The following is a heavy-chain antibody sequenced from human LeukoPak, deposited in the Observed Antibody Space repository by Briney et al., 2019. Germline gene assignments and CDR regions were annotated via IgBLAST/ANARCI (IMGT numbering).Heavy chain of an antibody. CDR2: INPSGGST. CDR3: ARAMGTRGLYYYYMDV. V-gene: IGHV1-46*01. J-gene: IGHJ6*03. Sequence: ASVKVSCKASGYTFTSYDINWVRQATGQGLEWMGIINPSGGSTSYAQKFQGRVTMTRDMSTSTVYMELSSLRSEDTAVYYCARAMGTRGLYYYYMDVWGKGTTVTVSS. D-gene: IGHD2-2*01. CDR1: GYTFTSYD.